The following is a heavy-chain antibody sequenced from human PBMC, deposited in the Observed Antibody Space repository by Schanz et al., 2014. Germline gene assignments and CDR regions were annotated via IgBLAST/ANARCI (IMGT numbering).Heavy chain of an antibody. V-gene: IGHV3-23*04. Sequence: EGQLAESGGGLVKPGGSLRLSCAASGFTFSTYAMSWVRQAPGKGLEWVSAISGSGGSTYYADSVKGRFTISRDNSKNTLYLQMNSLRAEDTAVYYCAKDPSHGDYDYYFDYWGQGTLXTVSS. CDR1: GFTFSTYA. J-gene: IGHJ4*02. CDR2: ISGSGGST. CDR3: AKDPSHGDYDYYFDY. D-gene: IGHD3-22*01.